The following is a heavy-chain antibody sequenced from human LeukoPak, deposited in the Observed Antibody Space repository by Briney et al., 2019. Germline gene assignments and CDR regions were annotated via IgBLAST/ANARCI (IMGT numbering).Heavy chain of an antibody. D-gene: IGHD2-2*01. Sequence: ASVKVSCKASGYTFTRHYMHWVRQAPGQGLEWMGVINPGGSWTSYAQKFQGRVTMTRDMSTSTVYMELSSLRSEDTAVYYCARDMSGGRDIVVVPAAIFVFGEDYYMDVWGKGTTVTVSS. J-gene: IGHJ6*03. CDR1: GYTFTRHY. V-gene: IGHV1-46*01. CDR3: ARDMSGGRDIVVVPAAIFVFGEDYYMDV. CDR2: INPGGSWT.